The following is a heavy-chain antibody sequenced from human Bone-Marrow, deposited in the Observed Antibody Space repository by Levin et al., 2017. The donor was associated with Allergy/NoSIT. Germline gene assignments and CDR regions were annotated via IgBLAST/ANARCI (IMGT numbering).Heavy chain of an antibody. D-gene: IGHD1-26*01. J-gene: IGHJ3*01. V-gene: IGHV5-51*01. CDR2: IYPGDSDET. Sequence: RGESLKISCKTSGYTFTNYWIHWVRQGPGKELEWMGIIYPGDSDETRYSPSFQGQVSMSAYKSINTAYLQWVSLTASDTAMYYCARWGGVKVGAPDVLDLWGQGTMVTVSS. CDR1: GYTFTNYW. CDR3: ARWGGVKVGAPDVLDL.